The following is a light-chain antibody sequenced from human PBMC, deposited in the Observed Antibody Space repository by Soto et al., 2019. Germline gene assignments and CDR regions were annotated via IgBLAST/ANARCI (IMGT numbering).Light chain of an antibody. V-gene: IGLV1-47*02. Sequence: QSVLTQPPSASGTAGQVVTISCSGGDSNIGSNSVYWYQHLPRMAPKLLIYYNNQRPSGVPDRFSGSRSGTSASLAIVGLRSEEEAFYYCAAWEASLSAWVFGNGTRSPS. CDR2: YNN. CDR1: DSNIGSNS. J-gene: IGLJ1*01. CDR3: AAWEASLSAWV.